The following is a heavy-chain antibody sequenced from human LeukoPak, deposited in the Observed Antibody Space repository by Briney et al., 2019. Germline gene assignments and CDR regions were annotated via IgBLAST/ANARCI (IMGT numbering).Heavy chain of an antibody. CDR1: GGSISGGPYY. J-gene: IGHJ4*02. D-gene: IGHD5-18*01. CDR2: IYYSGST. Sequence: PSQTLSLTCTVSGGSISGGPYYWSWIRQHPGKGLEWIGYIYYSGSTYYNPSLKSQVTMSVDTSKNQFSLRLSSVTVADTAVYYCASGYRWFDYWGQGTLVTVSS. V-gene: IGHV4-31*01. CDR3: ASGYRWFDY.